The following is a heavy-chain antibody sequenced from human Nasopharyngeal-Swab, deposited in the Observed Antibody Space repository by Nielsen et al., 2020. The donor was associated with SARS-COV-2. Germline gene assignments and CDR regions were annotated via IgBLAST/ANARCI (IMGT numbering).Heavy chain of an antibody. CDR3: ARHALVTKDFDY. D-gene: IGHD4-17*01. Sequence: WIRPPPGQGLEWIGSIYYSGSTYYNPSLKSRVTISVDTSKNQFSLKLSSVTAADTAVYYCARHALVTKDFDYWGQGTLVTVSS. CDR2: IYYSGST. V-gene: IGHV4-39*01. J-gene: IGHJ4*02.